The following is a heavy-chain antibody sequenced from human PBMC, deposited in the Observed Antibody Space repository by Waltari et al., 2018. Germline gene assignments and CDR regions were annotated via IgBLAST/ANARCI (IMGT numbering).Heavy chain of an antibody. CDR2: IYSGGST. CDR3: ARPVGNET. Sequence: EVQLVESGGGLVQPGGSLRLSCAASGFSVSGVYMTWVRKAPGKGLQWVSMIYSGGSTYYADSVKGRFTISRDNSKNTVFLQMNSLRVDDTAVYYCARPVGNETWGQGTLVTVSS. V-gene: IGHV3-53*01. CDR1: GFSVSGVY. J-gene: IGHJ5*02. D-gene: IGHD1-26*01.